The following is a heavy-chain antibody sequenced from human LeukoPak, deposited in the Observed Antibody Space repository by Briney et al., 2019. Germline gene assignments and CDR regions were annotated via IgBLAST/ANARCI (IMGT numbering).Heavy chain of an antibody. D-gene: IGHD3-10*01. CDR2: INPNSGGT. CDR3: ARDHTMVRGSPPDY. V-gene: IGHV1-2*02. CDR1: GYTFTGYY. Sequence: GASVKVSCKASGYTFTGYYMHWVRQAPGQGLEWMGWINPNSGGTNYAQKFQGRVTMTRDTSISTAYMELSRLRSDDTAVYYCARDHTMVRGSPPDYWGQGTLVTVSS. J-gene: IGHJ4*02.